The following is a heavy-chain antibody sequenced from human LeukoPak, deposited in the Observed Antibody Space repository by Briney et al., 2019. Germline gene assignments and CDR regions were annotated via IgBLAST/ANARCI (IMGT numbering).Heavy chain of an antibody. V-gene: IGHV1-8*03. J-gene: IGHJ4*02. Sequence: ASVKVSCKASGYTFTSYDINWVRQATGQGLEWMGWMNPNSGNTGYAQKFQGRVTITRNTSISTAYMELSSLRSEDTAVYYCARREQWLVGDVYWGQGTLVTVSS. CDR3: ARREQWLVGDVY. CDR2: MNPNSGNT. CDR1: GYTFTSYD. D-gene: IGHD6-19*01.